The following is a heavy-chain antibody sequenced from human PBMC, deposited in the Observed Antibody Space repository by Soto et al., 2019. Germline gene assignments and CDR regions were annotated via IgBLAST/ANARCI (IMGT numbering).Heavy chain of an antibody. D-gene: IGHD3-16*01. J-gene: IGHJ5*02. V-gene: IGHV1-8*02. CDR2: MNPNRGNT. CDR3: ARCRIGGYWFDP. CDR1: GYTFTSYD. Sequence: QVQLVQSGAEVKKPGASVKVSCKASGYTFTSYDINWVRQATGQGLEWMGWMNPNRGNTGYAQKFQGRVTMTRITSISTAYVELSSLISEYTAVYYCARCRIGGYWFDPWGQGTLVTVSS.